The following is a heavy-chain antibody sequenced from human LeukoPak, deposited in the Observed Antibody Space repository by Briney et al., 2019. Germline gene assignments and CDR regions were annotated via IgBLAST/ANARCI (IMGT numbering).Heavy chain of an antibody. D-gene: IGHD3-3*01. CDR3: ARHSFGVVIIRQFDY. Sequence: ASVKVSCKASRYTFTSYGISWVRQAPGQGLEWMGWISAYKGNTNYAQKLQGRVTMTTDTSTSTAYMELRSLRSDDTAVYSCARHSFGVVIIRQFDYWGQGTLVTVSS. CDR1: RYTFTSYG. V-gene: IGHV1-18*01. CDR2: ISAYKGNT. J-gene: IGHJ4*02.